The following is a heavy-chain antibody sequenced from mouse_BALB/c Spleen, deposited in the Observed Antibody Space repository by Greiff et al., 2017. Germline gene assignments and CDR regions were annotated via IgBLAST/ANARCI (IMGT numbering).Heavy chain of an antibody. CDR2: IDPANGNT. V-gene: IGHV14-3*02. Sequence: DVKLVESGAELVKPGASVKLSCTASGFNIKDTYMHWVKQRPEQGLEWIGRIDPANGNTKYDPKFQGKATITADTSSNTAYLQLSSLTSEDTAVYYCARWDGYYYWGQGTTLTVSS. CDR3: ARWDGYYY. CDR1: GFNIKDTY. D-gene: IGHD2-3*01. J-gene: IGHJ2*01.